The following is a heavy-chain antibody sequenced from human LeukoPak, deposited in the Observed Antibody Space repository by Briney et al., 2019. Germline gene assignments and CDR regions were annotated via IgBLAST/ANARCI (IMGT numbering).Heavy chain of an antibody. J-gene: IGHJ4*02. CDR1: GITLGGYA. CDR2: LSGSGGTA. Sequence: PGGSLRLSCATSGITLGGYAMRWVRQAPGKGLEWVSALSGSGGTASYADSVKGRFTISRDNSKNTVYLQMNNLRAEGTAVYYCAKLSAGAAFDYWGQGTMVTVSS. CDR3: AKLSAGAAFDY. V-gene: IGHV3-23*01. D-gene: IGHD3-16*02.